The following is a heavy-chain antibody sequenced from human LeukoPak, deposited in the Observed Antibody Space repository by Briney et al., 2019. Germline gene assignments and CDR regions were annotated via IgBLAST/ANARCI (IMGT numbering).Heavy chain of an antibody. V-gene: IGHV3-43D*04. D-gene: IGHD5-18*01. CDR3: AKGLSVVDTPIDY. CDR1: GFTFDEYA. J-gene: IGHJ4*02. Sequence: GGSLRLSCAVSGFTFDEYAMHWVRQAPGKGLEWVSLISWDGAGTCYADSVKGRFTITRDNSKSSLYLQMNSLTAEDTALYYCAKGLSVVDTPIDYWGQGSLVTVSS. CDR2: ISWDGAGT.